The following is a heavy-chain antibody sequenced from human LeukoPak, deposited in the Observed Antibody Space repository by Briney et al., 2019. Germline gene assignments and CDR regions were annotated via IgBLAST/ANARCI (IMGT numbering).Heavy chain of an antibody. CDR3: ARHLTYFDY. CDR1: GFIFSSNW. Sequence: PGGSLRLSCAVSGFIFSSNWMSWVRQAPGEGLEWVANIKPDGSEKYYVDSVKGRFSISRDNAKNSLYLQMNSLRAEDTAIYYCARHLTYFDYWGQGTLVTVSS. J-gene: IGHJ4*02. V-gene: IGHV3-7*01. CDR2: IKPDGSEK.